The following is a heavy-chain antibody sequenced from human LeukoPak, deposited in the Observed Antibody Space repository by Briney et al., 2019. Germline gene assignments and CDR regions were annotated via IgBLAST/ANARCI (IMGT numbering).Heavy chain of an antibody. CDR3: AKGATYFYDSSGYNPYFHDYYYMDV. D-gene: IGHD3-22*01. V-gene: IGHV3-23*01. J-gene: IGHJ6*03. CDR2: ISGSSNST. Sequence: GGSLRLSCAASRFSFSNYAMSWVRQAPGKGLEWVSSISGSSNSTYYADSVKGRFTISRDNSKNTLYLQMNSLRAEDTAVYYCAKGATYFYDSSGYNPYFHDYYYMDVWGKGTTVTVSS. CDR1: RFSFSNYA.